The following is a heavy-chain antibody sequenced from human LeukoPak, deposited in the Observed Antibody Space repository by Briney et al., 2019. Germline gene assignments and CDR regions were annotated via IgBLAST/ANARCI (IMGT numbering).Heavy chain of an antibody. CDR1: GFSFDDYA. D-gene: IGHD3-22*01. CDR3: AKGRIRYYDSSFDY. J-gene: IGHJ4*02. CDR2: ISGNSGSI. V-gene: IGHV3-9*01. Sequence: GGSLRLSCAASGFSFDDYAMHWARQAPGKGLEWVSGISGNSGSIGYADSVKGRFTISRDNAKNSLYLQMNSLRAEDTALYYCAKGRIRYYDSSFDYWGQGTLVTVSS.